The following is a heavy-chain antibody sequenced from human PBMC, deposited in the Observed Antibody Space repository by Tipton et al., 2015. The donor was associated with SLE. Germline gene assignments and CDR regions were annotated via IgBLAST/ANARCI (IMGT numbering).Heavy chain of an antibody. CDR3: ARTDPADY. CDR1: GFTFSNNW. Sequence: QLVQSGGGLVQPGGSLRLSCIVSGFTFSNNWMAWVRQAPGKGLEWVAHINQDGSEEYYVDSVKGRFTISRDNAKNSLYLQMNSLRAEDTAVYYCARTDPADYWGQGTLVTVSS. CDR2: INQDGSEE. J-gene: IGHJ4*02. V-gene: IGHV3-7*01.